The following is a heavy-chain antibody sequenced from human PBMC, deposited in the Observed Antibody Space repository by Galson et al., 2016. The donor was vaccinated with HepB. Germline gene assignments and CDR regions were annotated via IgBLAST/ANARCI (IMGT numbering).Heavy chain of an antibody. V-gene: IGHV3-33*01. CDR1: GFTFSDFG. Sequence: SLRLSCAASGFTFSDFGMHWVRQAPGKGLEWLAGIWSDGSNKYYADSVKGRFTISRDNSEHTLYLQMNSLRTEDTAMYYCATWGVTLGVDRWGQGILVTVSS. CDR2: IWSDGSNK. D-gene: IGHD3-16*01. CDR3: ATWGVTLGVDR. J-gene: IGHJ5*02.